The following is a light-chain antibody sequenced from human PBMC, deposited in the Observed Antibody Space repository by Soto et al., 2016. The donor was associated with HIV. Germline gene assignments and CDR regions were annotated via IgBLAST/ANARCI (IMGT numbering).Light chain of an antibody. CDR2: LGS. Sequence: DIVMTQSPLSLPVTPGEPASISCRSSQSLLHSNGYNYLDWYLQKPGQSPQLLIYLGSNRASGVPDRFSGSGSGTDFTLKISRVEAEDVGVYHCMQALTNLLGTLAEGTKRGD. CDR3: MQALTNLLGT. J-gene: IGKJ2*01. V-gene: IGKV2-28*01. CDR1: QSLLHSNGYNY.